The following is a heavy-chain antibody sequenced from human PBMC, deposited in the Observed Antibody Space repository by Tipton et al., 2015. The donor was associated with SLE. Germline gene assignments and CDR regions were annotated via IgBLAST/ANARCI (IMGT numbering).Heavy chain of an antibody. CDR1: GGSLSGYY. Sequence: TLSLTCAVYGGSLSGYYWSWIRQPPGKGLEWIGEINHSGSTNYNPSLKSRVTISVDTSKNQFSLKLSSVTAADTAVYYCARCYSNHYYYMDVWGKGTTVTVSS. D-gene: IGHD4-11*01. CDR3: ARCYSNHYYYMDV. CDR2: INHSGST. J-gene: IGHJ6*03. V-gene: IGHV4-34*01.